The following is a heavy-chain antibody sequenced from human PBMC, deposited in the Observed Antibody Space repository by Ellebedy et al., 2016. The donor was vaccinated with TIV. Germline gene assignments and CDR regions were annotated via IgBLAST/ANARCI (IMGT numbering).Heavy chain of an antibody. V-gene: IGHV3-30*18. Sequence: PGGSLRLSCAASGFTFSTYGMPWVRQAPGKGLECVAIISFDGSTTFYADSVKGRFTISRDKSKNTLYLQITSLRTEDTAVYYCAKDRHPRLPQSTVHFDFWGRGTLVTGSS. J-gene: IGHJ4*02. CDR2: ISFDGSTT. D-gene: IGHD4-17*01. CDR3: AKDRHPRLPQSTVHFDF. CDR1: GFTFSTYG.